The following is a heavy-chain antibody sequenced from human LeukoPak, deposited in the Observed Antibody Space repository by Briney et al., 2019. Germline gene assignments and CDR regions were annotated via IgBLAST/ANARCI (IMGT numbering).Heavy chain of an antibody. Sequence: PGGSLRVSCAASGFDLSTYEMNWVRQAPGKGLEWIADITISGHTKNYADSVKGRFSISRDNARTSLYLQMHSLRVEDTGVYYCARGDPHADLWGQGTLVTVSS. V-gene: IGHV3-48*03. J-gene: IGHJ5*02. CDR1: GFDLSTYE. D-gene: IGHD5-24*01. CDR3: ARGDPHADL. CDR2: ITISGHTK.